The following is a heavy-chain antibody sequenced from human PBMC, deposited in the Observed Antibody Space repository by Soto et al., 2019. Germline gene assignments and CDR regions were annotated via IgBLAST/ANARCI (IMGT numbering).Heavy chain of an antibody. Sequence: ASVKVSCKASGYTFTSYYMHWVRQAPGQGLEWMGIINPSGGSTSYAQKFQGRVTMARDTSTSTVYMELSSLRSEDTAVYYCARAPAPHSYYDILTGYRYYGMDVWGQGTTVTVSS. V-gene: IGHV1-46*01. CDR1: GYTFTSYY. CDR3: ARAPAPHSYYDILTGYRYYGMDV. D-gene: IGHD3-9*01. CDR2: INPSGGST. J-gene: IGHJ6*02.